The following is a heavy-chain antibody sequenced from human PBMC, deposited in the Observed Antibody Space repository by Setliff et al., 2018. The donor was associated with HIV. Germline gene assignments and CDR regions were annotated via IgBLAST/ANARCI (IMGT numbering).Heavy chain of an antibody. V-gene: IGHV4-59*01. Sequence: SETLSLTCTVSGAPISSYYWSWTRQPPGKALDWIGYIYYSGSTNYNPSLKSRVTISLDTSKSQFSLKLNSVTAADTGVYYCARGGRTGDESFHVWGRGTMVTVSS. CDR1: GAPISSYY. CDR3: ARGGRTGDESFHV. J-gene: IGHJ3*01. D-gene: IGHD1-1*01. CDR2: IYYSGST.